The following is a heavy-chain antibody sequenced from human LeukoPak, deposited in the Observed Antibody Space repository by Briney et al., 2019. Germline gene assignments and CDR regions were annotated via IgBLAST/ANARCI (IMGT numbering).Heavy chain of an antibody. D-gene: IGHD4-23*01. V-gene: IGHV4-59*01. J-gene: IGHJ4*02. CDR1: GGSISGYY. CDR3: ARELGGYYFDY. CDR2: IRYSGST. Sequence: SEALSLTCTVSGGSISGYYWSWIRQPPGKGPEWLGYIRYSGSTNYNPSLKSRVTISVDMSKNQFSLKLSSVTAADTAVYYCARELGGYYFDYRGQGTLVTVSS.